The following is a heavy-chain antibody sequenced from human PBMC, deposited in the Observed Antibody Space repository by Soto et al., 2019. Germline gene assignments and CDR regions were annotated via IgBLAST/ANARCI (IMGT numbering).Heavy chain of an antibody. V-gene: IGHV3-30*18. Sequence: QVQLVESGGGVVQPWRSLRLSCAASGFTFSSFGMHWVRQAPGKGLEWVAVISFDGSNKYYADSVKGRFTISRDNSKNTLSLQMNSLKAEDTAVYYCAKDTSKYSNNWPAYYGLDVWGQGTTFTVSS. CDR3: AKDTSKYSNNWPAYYGLDV. D-gene: IGHD1-1*01. CDR2: ISFDGSNK. J-gene: IGHJ6*02. CDR1: GFTFSSFG.